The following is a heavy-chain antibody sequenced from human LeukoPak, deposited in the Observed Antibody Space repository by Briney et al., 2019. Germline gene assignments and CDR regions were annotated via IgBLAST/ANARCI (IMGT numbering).Heavy chain of an antibody. V-gene: IGHV4-59*08. CDR3: ARGTMVRGVGMFYYYMDV. J-gene: IGHJ6*03. CDR1: GGSISSYY. D-gene: IGHD3-10*01. Sequence: PSETLSLTCTVPGGSISSYYWSWIRQPPGKGLEWLGYIYNSGSTNYNPSLKSRVTISVDTSKNQISLKLRSVTAADTAVYYCARGTMVRGVGMFYYYMDVWGRGTTVTMSS. CDR2: IYNSGST.